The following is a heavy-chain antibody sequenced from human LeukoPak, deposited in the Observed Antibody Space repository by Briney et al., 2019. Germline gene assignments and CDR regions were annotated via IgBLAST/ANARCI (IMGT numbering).Heavy chain of an antibody. V-gene: IGHV1-24*01. CDR1: GYTLTELS. J-gene: IGHJ6*04. CDR2: FDPEDGET. CDR3: ATSLGVVAAAAYFYYGMDV. Sequence: VSVKVSCKVSGYTLTELSMHWVRQAPGKGLEWMGGFDPEDGETIYAQKFQGRVTMTEDTSTDTAYMELSSLRSEDTAVYYCATSLGVVAAAAYFYYGMDVWGKGTTVTVSS. D-gene: IGHD6-13*01.